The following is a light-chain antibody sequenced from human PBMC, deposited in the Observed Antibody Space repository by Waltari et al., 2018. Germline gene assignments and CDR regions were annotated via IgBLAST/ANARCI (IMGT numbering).Light chain of an antibody. V-gene: IGLV2-14*01. Sequence: QSALTQPASVSGSPGQSLTISCTGTSSDAGGYNYVSWYQQPPGKAPKLMIYDVSKRPSGVSNRFSGSKSGNTASLTISGLQAEDEADYYCSSYTSSSTLVFGGGTKLTVL. J-gene: IGLJ2*01. CDR2: DVS. CDR3: SSYTSSSTLV. CDR1: SSDAGGYNY.